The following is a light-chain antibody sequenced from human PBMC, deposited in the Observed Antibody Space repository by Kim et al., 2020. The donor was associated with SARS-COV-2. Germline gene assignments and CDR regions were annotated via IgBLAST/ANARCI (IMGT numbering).Light chain of an antibody. CDR1: SLRTYY. J-gene: IGLJ1*01. V-gene: IGLV3-19*01. CDR2: GKD. Sequence: SSELTQDPAVSVALGQTVRITCQGDSLRTYYASWYQQKPGQAPLLVIFGKDNRPSGIPHRFSGSRSGNTASLTITGAQAEDEADYYCNPRDIGDKYYVFG. CDR3: NPRDIGDKYYV.